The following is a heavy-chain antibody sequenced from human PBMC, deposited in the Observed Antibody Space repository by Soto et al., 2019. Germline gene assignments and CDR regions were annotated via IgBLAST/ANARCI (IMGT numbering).Heavy chain of an antibody. CDR1: GGTFSSYA. J-gene: IGHJ5*02. Sequence: QVQLVQSGAEVKKPGSSVKVSCKASGGTFSSYAISWVRQAPGQGLEWMGGIIPIFGTANYAQKFQGRVTITADKSTSTAYMGLSSLRSEDTAVYYCASGGSSWYMNWFDPWGQGTLVTVSS. CDR3: ASGGSSWYMNWFDP. V-gene: IGHV1-69*06. CDR2: IIPIFGTA. D-gene: IGHD6-13*01.